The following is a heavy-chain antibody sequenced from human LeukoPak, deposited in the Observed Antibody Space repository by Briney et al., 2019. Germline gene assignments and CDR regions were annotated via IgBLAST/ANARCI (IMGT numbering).Heavy chain of an antibody. D-gene: IGHD4-17*01. CDR3: ARDPDYGPSNWFDP. CDR1: GYTFTGYY. Sequence: ASVTVSYKASGYTFTGYYMHWVRQAPGQGLAWMGWINPNSGGTNYAQKFRGRVTMTRDTSISTVYMELSRLRSDDTAVYYCARDPDYGPSNWFDPWGQGTVVTVSS. CDR2: INPNSGGT. J-gene: IGHJ5*02. V-gene: IGHV1-2*02.